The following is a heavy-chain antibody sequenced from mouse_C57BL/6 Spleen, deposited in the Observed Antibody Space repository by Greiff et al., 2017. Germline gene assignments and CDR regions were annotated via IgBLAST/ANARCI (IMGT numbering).Heavy chain of an antibody. Sequence: VQLQQPGAELVKPGASVKLSCKASGYTFTSYWMQWVKQRPGQGLEWIGEIDPSDSYTNYNQKFKGKATLTVDTSSSTAYMQLSSLTSEDSAVYYCARTYYDYGEAYWGQGTLVTVSA. V-gene: IGHV1-50*01. D-gene: IGHD2-4*01. CDR1: GYTFTSYW. J-gene: IGHJ3*01. CDR2: IDPSDSYT. CDR3: ARTYYDYGEAY.